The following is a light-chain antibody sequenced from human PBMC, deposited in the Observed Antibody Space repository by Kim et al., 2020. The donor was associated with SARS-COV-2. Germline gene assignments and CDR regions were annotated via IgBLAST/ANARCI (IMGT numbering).Light chain of an antibody. CDR3: QQSYSTPLT. CDR2: AAS. CDR1: QTISRY. J-gene: IGKJ4*01. Sequence: ASVGDRVTITCRASQTISRYLNWYQQTSGKAPTLLIYAASSLQSGVPSRFSGSGSGTDFTLTISSLHPEDFATYYCQQSYSTPLTFGGGTKVDIK. V-gene: IGKV1-39*01.